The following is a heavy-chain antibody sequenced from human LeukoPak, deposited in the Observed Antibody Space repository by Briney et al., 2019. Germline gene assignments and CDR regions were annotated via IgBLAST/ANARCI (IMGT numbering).Heavy chain of an antibody. CDR2: ISSSGSGGST. V-gene: IGHV3-23*01. Sequence: SGGSLRLSCAASGFTFSSYAMSWVRQAPGKGLEWVSGISSSGSGGSTYYADSVKGRFTISRDNSKNTLYLQMNSLRAEDTAVYYCAKPVTTWTGEGLSFDYWGQGTLVTVSS. D-gene: IGHD4-17*01. J-gene: IGHJ4*02. CDR1: GFTFSSYA. CDR3: AKPVTTWTGEGLSFDY.